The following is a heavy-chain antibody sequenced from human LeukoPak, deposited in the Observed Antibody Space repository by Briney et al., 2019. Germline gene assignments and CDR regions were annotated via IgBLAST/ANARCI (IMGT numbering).Heavy chain of an antibody. D-gene: IGHD3-22*01. Sequence: GGSLRLSCAASGFTFSSYSMNWVGQAPGKGLEWVSSISSSSSYIYYADSVKGRFTISRDNAKNSLYLQMNSLRAEDTAVYYCARDEDSSGYCDYWGQGTLVTVSS. J-gene: IGHJ4*02. CDR2: ISSSSSYI. V-gene: IGHV3-21*01. CDR1: GFTFSSYS. CDR3: ARDEDSSGYCDY.